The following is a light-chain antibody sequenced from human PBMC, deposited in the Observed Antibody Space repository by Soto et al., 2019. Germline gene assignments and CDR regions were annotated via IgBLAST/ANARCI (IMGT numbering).Light chain of an antibody. CDR1: SSDVGSYNL. CDR3: CSYAGSSTVNVV. Sequence: QSVLTQPASVSGSPGQSITISCTGTSSDVGSYNLVSWYQQHPGTAPKLMIYEGSKRPSGVSNRFSGSKSGNTASLTISGLQAEDEADYHCCSYAGSSTVNVVFGGGTKLTVL. CDR2: EGS. V-gene: IGLV2-23*03. J-gene: IGLJ2*01.